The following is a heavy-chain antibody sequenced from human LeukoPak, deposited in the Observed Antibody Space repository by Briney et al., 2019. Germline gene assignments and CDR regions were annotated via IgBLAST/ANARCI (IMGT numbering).Heavy chain of an antibody. V-gene: IGHV3-21*06. Sequence: KPGGSLRLSCAASGFTFSSYSMNWVRQAPGKGLEWVSSISSSSSYIYYADSVKGRFTISRDNSKNTLYLQMSSLKTEDTAVYYCVKDRSVGDYDSWRVDYFDYWGQGTLVAVSS. CDR3: VKDRSVGDYDSWRVDYFDY. J-gene: IGHJ4*02. D-gene: IGHD3-22*01. CDR2: ISSSSSYI. CDR1: GFTFSSYS.